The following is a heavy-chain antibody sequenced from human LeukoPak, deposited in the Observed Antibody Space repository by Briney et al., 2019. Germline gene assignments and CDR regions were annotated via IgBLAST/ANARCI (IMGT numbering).Heavy chain of an antibody. V-gene: IGHV3-48*03. J-gene: IGHJ4*02. CDR3: ATLTGYSSSWYVRVRPEFDY. CDR2: ISSSGSTI. D-gene: IGHD6-13*01. CDR1: GFTFSGYE. Sequence: GGSLRLSCAASGFTFSGYEMNWVRQAPGKGLEWVSYISSSGSTIYYADSVKGRFTISRDNAKNSLYLQMNSLRAEDTAVYYCATLTGYSSSWYVRVRPEFDYWGQGTLVTVSS.